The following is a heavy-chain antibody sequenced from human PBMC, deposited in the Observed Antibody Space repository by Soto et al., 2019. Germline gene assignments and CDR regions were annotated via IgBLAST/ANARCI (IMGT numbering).Heavy chain of an antibody. CDR3: TILPWEVAPS. CDR2: LYDLDGS. Sequence: DVQLVESGGGLIQPGASLRLSCAASGFTISGKKYVAWVRQAPGKGLEWLSALYDLDGSFYAASVKGRFTTSSDSSKTTVYLQMSSLGVEDTAMYYCTILPWEVAPSWGQGTLVTVSS. J-gene: IGHJ4*02. V-gene: IGHV3-53*01. CDR1: GFTISGKKY. D-gene: IGHD1-26*01.